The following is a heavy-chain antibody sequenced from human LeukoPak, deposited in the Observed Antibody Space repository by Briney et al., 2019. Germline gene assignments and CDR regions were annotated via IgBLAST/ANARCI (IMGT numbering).Heavy chain of an antibody. CDR2: ISAYNGNT. CDR3: ARDLVLGDIEQQLVKNAFDI. J-gene: IGHJ3*02. V-gene: IGHV1-18*01. D-gene: IGHD6-13*01. Sequence: ASVKVSCKASGYTFTSCGISWVRQAPGQGLERMGWISAYNGNTNYAQKLQGRVTMTTDTSTSTAYMELRSLRSDDTAVYYCARDLVLGDIEQQLVKNAFDIWGQGTMVTVSS. CDR1: GYTFTSCG.